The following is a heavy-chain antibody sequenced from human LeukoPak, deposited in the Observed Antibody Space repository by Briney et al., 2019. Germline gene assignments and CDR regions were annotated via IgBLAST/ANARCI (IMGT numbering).Heavy chain of an antibody. V-gene: IGHV4-34*01. Sequence: SETLSLTCAVYGGSFSGYYWSWIRQPPGEGLEWIGEINHSGSTNYNPSLKSRVTISVDTSKNQFSLKLSSVTAADTAVYYCARGSGLAVDYWGQGTLVTVSS. J-gene: IGHJ4*02. CDR2: INHSGST. D-gene: IGHD3/OR15-3a*01. CDR3: ARGSGLAVDY. CDR1: GGSFSGYY.